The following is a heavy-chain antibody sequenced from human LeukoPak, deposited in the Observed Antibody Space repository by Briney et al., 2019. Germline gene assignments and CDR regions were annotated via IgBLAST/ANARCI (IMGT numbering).Heavy chain of an antibody. D-gene: IGHD3-3*01. Sequence: ASVKVSCKASGYTFTSYGISWVRQAPGQGLEWMGWISAYNGNTNYAQKLQGRVTMTTGTSTSTAYMELRSLRSDDTAVYYCARHYDFWSGYYRERPFDYWGQGTLVTVSS. J-gene: IGHJ4*02. CDR3: ARHYDFWSGYYRERPFDY. CDR2: ISAYNGNT. CDR1: GYTFTSYG. V-gene: IGHV1-18*01.